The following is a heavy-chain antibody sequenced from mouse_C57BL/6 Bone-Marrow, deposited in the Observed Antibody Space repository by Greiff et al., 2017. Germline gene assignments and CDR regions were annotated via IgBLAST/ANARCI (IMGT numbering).Heavy chain of an antibody. CDR2: IYPTSGRT. V-gene: IGHV1-55*01. CDR1: GYTFTSYW. Sequence: QVQLQQPGAELVKPGASVKMSCTASGYTFTSYWITWVKQRPGQGLEWIGDIYPTSGRTNYNEKFKSKAILTVVTSSNTAYMQLSSLTSEDSAVFYCARSGPLGRSFDYWGQGTTLTVSS. D-gene: IGHD4-1*01. CDR3: ARSGPLGRSFDY. J-gene: IGHJ2*01.